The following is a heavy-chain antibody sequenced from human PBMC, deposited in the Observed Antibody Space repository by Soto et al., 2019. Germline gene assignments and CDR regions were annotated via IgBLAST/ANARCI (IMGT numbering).Heavy chain of an antibody. D-gene: IGHD6-19*01. V-gene: IGHV1-69*12. CDR1: GGTFSSYT. CDR2: IIPIFGTA. J-gene: IGHJ2*01. Sequence: QVQLVQSGAEVKKPGSSVTVSCKASGGTFSSYTISWVRQAPGQGLEWMGGIIPIFGTANYAQKFQGRVTITADQSTSTGYMEWSRLRSEDTAVYYCAMGTRRWLQLWYFDLWGRGTLVSVAS. CDR3: AMGTRRWLQLWYFDL.